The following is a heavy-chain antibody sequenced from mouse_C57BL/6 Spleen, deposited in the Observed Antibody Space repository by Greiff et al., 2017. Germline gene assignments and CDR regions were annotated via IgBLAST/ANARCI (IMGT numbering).Heavy chain of an antibody. V-gene: IGHV1-53*01. CDR2: INPSNGGT. CDR1: GYTFTSYW. J-gene: IGHJ4*01. Sequence: VQLQQPGTELVKPGASVKLSCKASGYTFTSYWMHWVKQRPGQGLEWIGNINPSNGGTNYNEKFKSKATLTVDKSSSTAYMQLSSLTSEDSAVYYCARESYYGSRIYAMDYWGQGTSVTVSS. CDR3: ARESYYGSRIYAMDY. D-gene: IGHD1-1*01.